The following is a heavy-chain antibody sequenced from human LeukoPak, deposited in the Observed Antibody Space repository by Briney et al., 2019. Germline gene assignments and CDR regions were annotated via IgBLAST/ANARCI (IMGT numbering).Heavy chain of an antibody. CDR2: ISPDDSEI. D-gene: IGHD1-26*01. CDR1: GYSSTTYW. J-gene: IGHJ4*02. CDR3: ARHEGSGSYYSF. Sequence: GESLKISCKGSGYSSTTYWIGWVRQMPGRGLEWMGIISPDDSEIRYSPSFRGQVTISADKSISTAYLQWSRLKASDTAVYYCARHEGSGSYYSFWGQGTLVAVSS. V-gene: IGHV5-51*01.